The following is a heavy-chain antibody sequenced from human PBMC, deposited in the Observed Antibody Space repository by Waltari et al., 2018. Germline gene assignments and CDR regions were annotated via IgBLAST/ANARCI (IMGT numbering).Heavy chain of an antibody. D-gene: IGHD6-13*01. CDR2: IWYDGSNK. J-gene: IGHJ3*02. CDR3: ARDCSGSSWFHDAVDI. V-gene: IGHV3-33*01. Sequence: QVQLVESGGGVVQPGRSLRLSCAASGFTFSSYGMHWVRQAPGKGLEWVAVIWYDGSNKYYADSVKGRFTISRDNSKNTLYLQMNSLRAEDTAVYYCARDCSGSSWFHDAVDIWGQGTMVTVSS. CDR1: GFTFSSYG.